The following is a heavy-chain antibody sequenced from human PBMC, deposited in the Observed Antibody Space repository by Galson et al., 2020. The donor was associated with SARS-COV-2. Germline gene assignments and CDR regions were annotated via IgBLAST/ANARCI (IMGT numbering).Heavy chain of an antibody. CDR3: ARGDMRPVYEHFDS. Sequence: SQTMSLTCAVSSGSFTGYSWSWIRQPPGKGREWIGEINHTGTTNYNPSLKSRVTISVDRSKNQFSLRLTSMIAADTAIYYCARGDMRPVYEHFDSWGQGTLVTLSS. D-gene: IGHD3-9*01. CDR2: INHTGTT. J-gene: IGHJ5*01. V-gene: IGHV4-34*01. CDR1: SGSFTGYS.